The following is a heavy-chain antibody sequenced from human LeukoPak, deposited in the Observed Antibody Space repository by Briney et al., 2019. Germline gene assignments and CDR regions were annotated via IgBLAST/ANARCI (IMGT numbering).Heavy chain of an antibody. J-gene: IGHJ3*02. CDR1: GGSISSSSYY. CDR2: IYYSGST. D-gene: IGHD3-22*01. Sequence: PSETLSLTCTVSGGSISSSSYYWGWIRQPPGKGLEWIGSIYYSGSTYYNPSLKSRVTISVDTSKNQFSLKLSSVTAADTAVYYCARARYYYDSSEGDAFDIWGQGTMVTVSS. CDR3: ARARYYYDSSEGDAFDI. V-gene: IGHV4-39*07.